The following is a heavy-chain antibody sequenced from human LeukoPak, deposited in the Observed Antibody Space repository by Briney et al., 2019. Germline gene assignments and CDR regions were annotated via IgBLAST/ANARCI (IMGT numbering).Heavy chain of an antibody. D-gene: IGHD1-26*01. CDR2: ISGSNSYI. CDR3: ARERSGTNKVGYFQH. J-gene: IGHJ1*01. V-gene: IGHV3-21*01. Sequence: GGSLRLSCAASGFTFNSYSMNWVRQAPGKGLEWVSSISGSNSYIYYADSMKGRFTISRDNAQNSLTLQMNSLRAEDTAVYYCARERSGTNKVGYFQHWGQGTQVTVSS. CDR1: GFTFNSYS.